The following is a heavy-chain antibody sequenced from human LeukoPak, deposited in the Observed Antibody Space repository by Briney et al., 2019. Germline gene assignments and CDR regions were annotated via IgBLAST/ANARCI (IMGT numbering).Heavy chain of an antibody. D-gene: IGHD3-9*01. V-gene: IGHV3-23*01. CDR3: ASPGYDILTPLDY. CDR2: ISGSGGST. J-gene: IGHJ4*02. CDR1: GFTFSSYA. Sequence: GGSLRLSCAASGFTFSSYAMSWVRQAPGKGLEWVSAISGSGGSTYYADSVKGRFTISRDNSKNTQYLQMNSLRAEDTAVYYCASPGYDILTPLDYWGQGTLVTVSS.